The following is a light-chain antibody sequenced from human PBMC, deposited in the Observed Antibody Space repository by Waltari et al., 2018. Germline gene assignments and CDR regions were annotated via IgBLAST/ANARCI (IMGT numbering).Light chain of an antibody. CDR1: QSISSY. J-gene: IGKJ1*01. V-gene: IGKV1-39*01. CDR2: AAS. CDR3: QQSYSTLGT. Sequence: DIQMTQSPSSLSASVGDRVTITCRASQSISSYVNWYQQKPGKAPKLLIYAASSLQSGVPSRFSGSGSGTDFTLTISSLQPEDFATYYCQQSYSTLGTFGQGTKVEI.